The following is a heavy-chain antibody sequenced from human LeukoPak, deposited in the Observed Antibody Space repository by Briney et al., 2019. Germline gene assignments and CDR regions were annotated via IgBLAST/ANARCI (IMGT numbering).Heavy chain of an antibody. CDR2: IYYSGST. D-gene: IGHD1-26*01. CDR1: GGSISSYY. V-gene: IGHV4-59*01. Sequence: SETLSPTCTVSGGSISSYYWSWIRQPPGKGLEWIGYIYYSGSTNYNPSLKSRVTISVDTSKNQFSLKLSSVTAADTAVYYCAREVPSYSGSYYPYYYYYMDVWGKGTTVTVSS. J-gene: IGHJ6*03. CDR3: AREVPSYSGSYYPYYYYYMDV.